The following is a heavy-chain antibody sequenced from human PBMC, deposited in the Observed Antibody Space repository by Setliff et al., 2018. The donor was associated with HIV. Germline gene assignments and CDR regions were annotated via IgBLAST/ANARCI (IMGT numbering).Heavy chain of an antibody. D-gene: IGHD6-25*01. J-gene: IGHJ4*02. CDR3: ARFSYGSVWPETDY. CDR1: GYTFSSYD. CDR2: MNPNSGNT. V-gene: IGHV1-8*01. Sequence: ASVKVSCKASGYTFSSYDINWVRQATGQGLEWMGWMNPNSGNTGYAQKFQGRVTMTRNTSISTAYMELSSLRSEDTAMYYCARFSYGSVWPETDYWGQGTRGTV.